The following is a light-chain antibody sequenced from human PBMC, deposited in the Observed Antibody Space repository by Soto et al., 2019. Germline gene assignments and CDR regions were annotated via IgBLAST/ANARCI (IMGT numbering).Light chain of an antibody. CDR2: EVS. Sequence: QSALTQPPSVSGSPGQSVTISCTGTSSDVGSYNRVSWYQQPPGTAPKLMIYEVSNRPSGVPDRFSGSKSGNTASLTISGHQAEDEADYYCNSYTSSSTYVFGTGTKVTVL. CDR3: NSYTSSSTYV. CDR1: SSDVGSYNR. V-gene: IGLV2-18*02. J-gene: IGLJ1*01.